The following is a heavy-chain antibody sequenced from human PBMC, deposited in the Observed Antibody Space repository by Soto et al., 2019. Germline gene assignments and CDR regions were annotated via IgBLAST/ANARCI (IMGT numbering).Heavy chain of an antibody. CDR2: ISPHKDDT. V-gene: IGHV1-18*01. J-gene: IGHJ4*02. CDR1: GYTFSSIG. Sequence: VASVKVYCKTSGYTFSSIGISWVRQAPGQGLEWMGWISPHKDDTYYAQRLQGRVTMTTDTSTSTAYMELRSLRSDDTAVYFCARDLDGSGSYYTNYWGQGTLVTVSS. D-gene: IGHD3-10*01. CDR3: ARDLDGSGSYYTNY.